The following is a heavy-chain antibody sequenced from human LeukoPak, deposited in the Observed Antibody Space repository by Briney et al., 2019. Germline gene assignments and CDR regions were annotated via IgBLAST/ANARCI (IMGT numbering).Heavy chain of an antibody. CDR2: IFHSVST. Sequence: SETLSLTCSVSGFSGYSISSGFYWGWIRQPPGKGLEWIGSIFHSVSTYYNPSLKSRVTISVDTSKNQFSLTLSSVTAADTAVYYCATRTYYYDSSGSGPIDYGGQGPLVTVSS. D-gene: IGHD3-22*01. CDR3: ATRTYYYDSSGSGPIDY. J-gene: IGHJ4*02. CDR1: GYSISSGFY. V-gene: IGHV4-38-2*02.